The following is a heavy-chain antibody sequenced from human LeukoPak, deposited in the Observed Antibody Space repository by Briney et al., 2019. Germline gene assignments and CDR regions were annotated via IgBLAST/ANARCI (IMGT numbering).Heavy chain of an antibody. CDR2: INHSGST. V-gene: IGHV4-34*01. D-gene: IGHD2-21*02. Sequence: SEALSLTCAVYGGSFSPYYWSWIRQPPGKGLEWIGEINHSGSTNYNPSLKSRVTISVDTSKNQFSLKLSSVTAADTAVYYCARGGFYCGGDCYVDYWGQGTLVTVSS. J-gene: IGHJ4*02. CDR3: ARGGFYCGGDCYVDY. CDR1: GGSFSPYY.